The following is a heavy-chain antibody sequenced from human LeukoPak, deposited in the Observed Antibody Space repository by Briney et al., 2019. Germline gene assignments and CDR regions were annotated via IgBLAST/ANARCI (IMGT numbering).Heavy chain of an antibody. CDR1: GVTFSSYA. CDR2: ISYDGSNK. Sequence: PGRSLRLSCAASGVTFSSYAIHWVRQAPGKGLEWVTVISYDGSNKYYADSVKGRFTISRDNSKNTLYLQMSSLRAEDTAVYYCARVASITFGGVMVIDEYFQHWGQGTLVTVSS. V-gene: IGHV3-30-3*01. J-gene: IGHJ1*01. D-gene: IGHD3-16*01. CDR3: ARVASITFGGVMVIDEYFQH.